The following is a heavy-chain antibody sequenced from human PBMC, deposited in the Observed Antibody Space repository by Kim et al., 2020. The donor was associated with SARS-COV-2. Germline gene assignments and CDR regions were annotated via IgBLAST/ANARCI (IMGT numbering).Heavy chain of an antibody. Sequence: GGSLRLSCAASGFTFSAYWMHWVRRAPGGGLVWVTRTNEDGSYIDYADSVRGRFTISRDNAQNIFFLSMRSLRVEDTAVYYCVRGSRTPGIDYWGQGTLVTVSS. CDR2: TNEDGSYI. J-gene: IGHJ4*02. V-gene: IGHV3-74*01. CDR1: GFTFSAYW. CDR3: VRGSRTPGIDY.